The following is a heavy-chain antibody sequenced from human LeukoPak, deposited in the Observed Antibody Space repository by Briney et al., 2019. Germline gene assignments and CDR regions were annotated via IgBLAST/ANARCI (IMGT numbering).Heavy chain of an antibody. CDR3: ARDTGTYPHVAFDI. J-gene: IGHJ3*02. CDR1: GGSISSYY. CDR2: IYTSGST. Sequence: SETLSLTCTVSGGSISSYYWSWIRQPAGKGLEWIGRIYTSGSTYYNPSLKSRVTISVDTSKNQFSLKLSSVTAADTAVYYCARDTGTYPHVAFDIWGQGTMVTVSS. V-gene: IGHV4-4*07. D-gene: IGHD1-26*01.